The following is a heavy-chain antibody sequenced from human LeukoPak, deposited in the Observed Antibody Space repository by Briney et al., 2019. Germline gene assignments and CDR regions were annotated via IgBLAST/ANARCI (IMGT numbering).Heavy chain of an antibody. Sequence: GGSLRLSCAASGFTFSCYAMHWVRQAPGKGLEWVAVISYDGSNKYYADSAKGRFTISRDNSKNTLYLQMNSLRAEDTAVYYCASGPLEPCTSCPPIDYWGQGTLATVSS. CDR1: GFTFSCYA. V-gene: IGHV3-30-3*01. D-gene: IGHD2-2*01. CDR2: ISYDGSNK. CDR3: ASGPLEPCTSCPPIDY. J-gene: IGHJ4*02.